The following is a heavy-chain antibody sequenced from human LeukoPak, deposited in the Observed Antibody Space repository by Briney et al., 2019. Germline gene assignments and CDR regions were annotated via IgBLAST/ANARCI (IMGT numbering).Heavy chain of an antibody. V-gene: IGHV3-30-3*01. CDR1: GFTFSSYA. CDR3: ARDPKASFYYFDY. CDR2: ISYDGSNK. Sequence: PGGSLRLSCAASGFTFSSYAMHWVRQAPGKGLEWVAVISYDGSNKYYADSVKGRFTISRDNSKNTQYLQMNSLRAEDTAVYYCARDPKASFYYFDYWGQGTLVTVSS. J-gene: IGHJ4*02.